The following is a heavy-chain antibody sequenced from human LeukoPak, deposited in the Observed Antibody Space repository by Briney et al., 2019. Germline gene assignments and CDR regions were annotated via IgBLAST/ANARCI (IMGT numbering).Heavy chain of an antibody. CDR3: AKTFNWNYFDY. CDR2: ISAGGDT. D-gene: IGHD1-1*01. V-gene: IGHV3-23*01. Sequence: PGGSLRLSCAASGFTFSNYGMSWVRQAPGKGLEWVSTISAGGDTYYANSVGGRFTISRGISKNTLYLRMNSLRAEDTAVYYCAKTFNWNYFDYWGQGTLVTVSS. J-gene: IGHJ4*02. CDR1: GFTFSNYG.